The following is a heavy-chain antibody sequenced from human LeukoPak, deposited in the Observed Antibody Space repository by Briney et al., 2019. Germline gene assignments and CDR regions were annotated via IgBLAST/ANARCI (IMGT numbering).Heavy chain of an antibody. CDR2: ISYDGSNK. V-gene: IGHV3-30-3*01. CDR1: GFTFSSYA. J-gene: IGHJ4*02. D-gene: IGHD5-12*01. CDR3: ARDRRMATPGYFDY. Sequence: PGRSLRLSCAASGFTFSSYAMHWVRQAPGKGLEWVAVISYDGSNKYYADSVKGRFTISRDNSKNTLYLQMNSLRAEDTAVYYCARDRRMATPGYFDYWGQGTLVTVSS.